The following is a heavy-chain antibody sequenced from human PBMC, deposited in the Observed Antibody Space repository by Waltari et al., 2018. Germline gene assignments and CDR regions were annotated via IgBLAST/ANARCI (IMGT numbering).Heavy chain of an antibody. Sequence: QVQLQESGPGLVKPSETLSLTCAVSGYSISSGYYWGWIRRPPGKGLEWIGGITHSGSTYYNPSLKSRITISVDTSKNQFSLKLSSVTAADTAVYYCARHGDYNVRFDYWGQGTLVTVSS. J-gene: IGHJ4*02. CDR2: ITHSGST. V-gene: IGHV4-38-2*01. CDR1: GYSISSGYY. CDR3: ARHGDYNVRFDY. D-gene: IGHD4-17*01.